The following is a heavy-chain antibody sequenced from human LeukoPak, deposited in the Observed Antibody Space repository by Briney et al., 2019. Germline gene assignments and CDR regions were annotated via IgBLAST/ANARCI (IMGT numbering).Heavy chain of an antibody. D-gene: IGHD5-18*01. J-gene: IGHJ5*02. Sequence: GASVKVSCKASGGTFSSYAISRVRQAPGQGLEWMGRIIPIFGTANYAQKFQGRVTITTDESTSTAYMELSSLRSEDTAVYYCARVAMVTPRWFDPWGQGTLVTVSS. V-gene: IGHV1-69*05. CDR1: GGTFSSYA. CDR2: IIPIFGTA. CDR3: ARVAMVTPRWFDP.